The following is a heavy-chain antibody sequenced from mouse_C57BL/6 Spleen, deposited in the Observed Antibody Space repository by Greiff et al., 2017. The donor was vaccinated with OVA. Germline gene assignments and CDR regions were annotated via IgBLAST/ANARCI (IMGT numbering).Heavy chain of an antibody. J-gene: IGHJ4*01. CDR2: IYPGNGAT. V-gene: IGHV1-12*01. Sequence: QVQLQQSGAELVRPGASVKMSCKASGYTFTSYNMHWVKQTPRQGLEWIGAIYPGNGATSYTQKFKGKATLTVDKSSSTAYMQLSSLTSEDSAVSFCARWEYDGGAMDYWGQGTSVTVSS. CDR3: ARWEYDGGAMDY. D-gene: IGHD2-3*01. CDR1: GYTFTSYN.